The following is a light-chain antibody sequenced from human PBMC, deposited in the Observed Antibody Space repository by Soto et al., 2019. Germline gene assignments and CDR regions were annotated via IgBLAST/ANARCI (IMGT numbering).Light chain of an antibody. J-gene: IGKJ1*01. CDR3: QQYNSYRT. V-gene: IGKV1-5*03. Sequence: IQMTHSPSTLSASVLYRVTITCRASQSISSWLAWYQQKPGKAPKLLIHKASSLESGVPSRFSGSGSGTEFTLTISSLQPDDFATYYCQQYNSYRTFGQGTKVDIK. CDR1: QSISSW. CDR2: KAS.